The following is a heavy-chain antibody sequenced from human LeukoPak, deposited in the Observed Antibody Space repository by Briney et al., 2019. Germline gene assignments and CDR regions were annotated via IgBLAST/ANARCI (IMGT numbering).Heavy chain of an antibody. V-gene: IGHV3-30*02. CDR3: ARGSCSSTSCYYVSYYYYYMDV. Sequence: GGSLRLSCAASGFTFSNYGMHWVRQAPGTGLEWVAFIRYDGSNKYYADSVKGRFTISRDNSKNTLYLQMNSLRAEDTAVYYCARGSCSSTSCYYVSYYYYYMDVWGKGTTVTVSS. CDR2: IRYDGSNK. D-gene: IGHD2-2*01. CDR1: GFTFSNYG. J-gene: IGHJ6*03.